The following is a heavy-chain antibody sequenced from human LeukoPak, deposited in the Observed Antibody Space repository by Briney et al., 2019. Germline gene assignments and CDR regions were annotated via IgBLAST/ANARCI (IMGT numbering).Heavy chain of an antibody. Sequence: SETLSLTCTVSGGSIISYCWTWIRQPPGKGLEWIGYMCYSGSTKYNPSLKSRVTISADTPKNQFSLKLNSLTTADTAVYYCARVGTSTYPLDYWGQGTLVTVSS. J-gene: IGHJ4*02. CDR3: ARVGTSTYPLDY. V-gene: IGHV4-59*01. CDR1: GGSIISYC. CDR2: MCYSGST. D-gene: IGHD2/OR15-2a*01.